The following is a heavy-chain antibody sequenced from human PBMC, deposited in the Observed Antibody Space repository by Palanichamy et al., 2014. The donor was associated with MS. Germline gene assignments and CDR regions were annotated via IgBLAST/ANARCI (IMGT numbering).Heavy chain of an antibody. CDR3: ARGVAAADTWVFDY. J-gene: IGHJ4*02. CDR1: GFTFSSYT. CDR2: ISSSSSTI. Sequence: PGGSLRLSCAASGFTFSSYTMNWVRQAPGKGLEWVSYISSSSSTIYYADSVKGRFTISRGNAKNSLYLQMNSLRDEDTAVYYCARGVAAADTWVFDYWGQGTLVTVSS. D-gene: IGHD6-13*01. V-gene: IGHV3-48*02.